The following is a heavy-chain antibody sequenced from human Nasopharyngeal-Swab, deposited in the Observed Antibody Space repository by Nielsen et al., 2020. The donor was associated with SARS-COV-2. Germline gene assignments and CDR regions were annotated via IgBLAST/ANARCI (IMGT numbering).Heavy chain of an antibody. Sequence: GESLKISCAASGFTFSSYNMNWVRQAPGKGLEWVSSITTSSSYIYYADSVKGRFTIFRDNAKNSLYLQMNSLRAEDTAVYYCARVWELLSFDYWGQGTLVTVSS. D-gene: IGHD1-26*01. J-gene: IGHJ4*02. CDR2: ITTSSSYI. V-gene: IGHV3-21*06. CDR3: ARVWELLSFDY. CDR1: GFTFSSYN.